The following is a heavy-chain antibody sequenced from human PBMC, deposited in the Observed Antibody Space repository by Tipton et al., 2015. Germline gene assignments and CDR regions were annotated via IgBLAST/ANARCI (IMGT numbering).Heavy chain of an antibody. D-gene: IGHD3-10*01. J-gene: IGHJ6*02. CDR2: IYSDGGA. Sequence: SLRLSCAASGFNIINIYMSWVRQAPEKGLEWVSLIYSDGGANYADAVKGRFTISRDNSRNTVYLQMNSLRAEDTAVYYCARDSDTYYYGLDVWGQGTTVTVSS. V-gene: IGHV3-53*01. CDR3: ARDSDTYYYGLDV. CDR1: GFNIINIY.